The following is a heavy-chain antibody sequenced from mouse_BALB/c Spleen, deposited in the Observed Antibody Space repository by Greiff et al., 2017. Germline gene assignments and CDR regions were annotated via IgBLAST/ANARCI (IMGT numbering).Heavy chain of an antibody. CDR3: ARWDGSSLYYFDY. CDR2: INPYYGST. J-gene: IGHJ2*01. V-gene: IGHV1-39*01. Sequence: VQLKQTGPELVKPGASVKISCKASGYSFTDYIMLWVKQSHGKSLEWIGNINPYYGSTSYNLKFKGKATLTVDKSSSTAYMQLNSLTSEDSAVYYCARWDGSSLYYFDYWGQGTTLTVSS. CDR1: GYSFTDYI. D-gene: IGHD1-1*01.